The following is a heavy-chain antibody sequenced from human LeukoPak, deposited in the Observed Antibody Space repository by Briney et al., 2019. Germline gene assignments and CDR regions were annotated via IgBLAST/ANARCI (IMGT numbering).Heavy chain of an antibody. CDR2: IIPIFGTA. D-gene: IGHD3-10*01. V-gene: IGHV1-69*13. CDR3: ARAPDSSGSGSFQTLYYYYYMDV. CDR1: GGTFSSYA. J-gene: IGHJ6*03. Sequence: SGKVSCKASGGTFSSYAISWVRQAPGQGLEWMGGIIPIFGTANYAQKFQGRVTITADESTSTAYMELTSLRSEDTAVYYCARAPDSSGSGSFQTLYYYYYMDVWGKGTTVTVSS.